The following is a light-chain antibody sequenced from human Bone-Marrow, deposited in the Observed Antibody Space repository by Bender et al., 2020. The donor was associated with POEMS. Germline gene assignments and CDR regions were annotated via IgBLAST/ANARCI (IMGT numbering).Light chain of an antibody. J-gene: IGLJ3*02. CDR2: DVN. CDR1: SSDIGGYNY. V-gene: IGLV2-14*03. CDR3: SSYTSSNTLV. Sequence: QSALTQPASVSGSPGQSITISCTGTSSDIGGYNYVSWYQQHPGKAPKLMILDVNNRPSGVSNRFSGSKSGNTASLTISGLQAEDEADYYCSSYTSSNTLVFGGGTKLTVL.